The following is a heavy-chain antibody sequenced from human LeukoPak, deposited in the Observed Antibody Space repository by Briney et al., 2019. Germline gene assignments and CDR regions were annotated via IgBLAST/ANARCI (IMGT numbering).Heavy chain of an antibody. J-gene: IGHJ5*02. CDR1: GYTFTDYY. CDR3: ARGGYYNTSGYHYVQGFDP. D-gene: IGHD3-22*01. Sequence: GASVKVSCKASGYTFTDYYIHWVRQAPGQGLEWMGWIHPNSGVTNSAQKLQGRVTMTRDTSITTVSMELNRLRSDDTAVYYCARGGYYNTSGYHYVQGFDPWGQGTLVTVSS. CDR2: IHPNSGVT. V-gene: IGHV1-2*02.